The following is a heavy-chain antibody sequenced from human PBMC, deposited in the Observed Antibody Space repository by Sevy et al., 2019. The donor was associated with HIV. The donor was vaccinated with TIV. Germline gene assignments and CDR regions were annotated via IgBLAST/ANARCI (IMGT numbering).Heavy chain of an antibody. J-gene: IGHJ4*02. V-gene: IGHV3-30-3*01. Sequence: GGSLRLSCAASGFTFSNVAMHWVRQAPGKGLEWLAITSYDGSSNYYADSGKGRFTISRDNSKHTLYLQMNSLTVEDTAVYYCATDDRDNSGYHFTYWGQGTLVTVSS. CDR1: GFTFSNVA. CDR3: ATDDRDNSGYHFTY. D-gene: IGHD3-22*01. CDR2: TSYDGSSN.